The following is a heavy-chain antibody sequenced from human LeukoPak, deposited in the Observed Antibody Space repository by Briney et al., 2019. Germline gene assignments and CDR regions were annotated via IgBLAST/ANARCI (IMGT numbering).Heavy chain of an antibody. Sequence: PGGSVRLSCAASGYTFSSYGMHWVRQAPGKGLEGVAFIRYEGSNKYYADSVKGGFTISRDNSKNTLYLQMNRVRAEETAVYYCAKDRDGYSSTFDYWGQGTLATVSS. CDR2: IRYEGSNK. CDR1: GYTFSSYG. V-gene: IGHV3-30*02. D-gene: IGHD5-18*01. CDR3: AKDRDGYSSTFDY. J-gene: IGHJ4*02.